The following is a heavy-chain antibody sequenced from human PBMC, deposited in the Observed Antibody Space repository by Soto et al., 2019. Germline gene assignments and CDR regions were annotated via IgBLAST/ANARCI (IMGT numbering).Heavy chain of an antibody. J-gene: IGHJ4*02. D-gene: IGHD2-2*01. CDR3: ARWNPDCSSTSCYDFDY. CDR1: GFTFSSYG. Sequence: GGSLRLSCAASGFTFSSYGMHWVRQAPGKGLEWVAVIWYDGSNKYYADSVKGRFTISRDNSKNTLYLQMNSLRAEDTAVYYCARWNPDCSSTSCYDFDYWGQGTLVTVSS. V-gene: IGHV3-33*01. CDR2: IWYDGSNK.